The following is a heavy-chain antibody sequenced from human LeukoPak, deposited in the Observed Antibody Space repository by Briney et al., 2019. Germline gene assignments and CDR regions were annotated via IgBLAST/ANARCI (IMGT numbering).Heavy chain of an antibody. J-gene: IGHJ6*03. V-gene: IGHV4-39*07. CDR3: AREGPGHYYYYMDV. Sequence: SETLSLTCTVSGGSISSSSYYWGWIRQPPGKGLEWIGSINYSGSTYYNPSLKSRVTISVDTSKNQFSLKLSSVTPEDTAVYYCAREGPGHYYYYMDVWGKGTTVTVSS. D-gene: IGHD3-10*01. CDR2: INYSGST. CDR1: GGSISSSSYY.